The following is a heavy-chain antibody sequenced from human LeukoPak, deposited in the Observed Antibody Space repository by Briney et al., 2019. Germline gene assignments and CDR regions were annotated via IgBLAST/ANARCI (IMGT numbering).Heavy chain of an antibody. CDR2: ISGSGGST. CDR3: AKIVVVPAAIGENYYYMDV. J-gene: IGHJ6*03. CDR1: GFTFSSYA. D-gene: IGHD2-2*02. Sequence: GGSLRLSCAASGFTFSSYAMSWVRPAPGKGLEWVSAISGSGGSTYYADSVKGRFTISRDNSKNTLYLQMNSLRAEDTAVYYCAKIVVVPAAIGENYYYMDVWGKGTTVTVSS. V-gene: IGHV3-23*01.